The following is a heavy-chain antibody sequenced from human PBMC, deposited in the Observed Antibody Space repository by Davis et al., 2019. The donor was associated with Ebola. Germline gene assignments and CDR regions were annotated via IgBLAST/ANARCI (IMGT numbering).Heavy chain of an antibody. D-gene: IGHD6-6*01. J-gene: IGHJ6*02. CDR2: ISSSGSTI. CDR1: GFTFSDYY. V-gene: IGHV3-11*01. Sequence: GESLKISCAASGFTFSDYYMSWIRQAPGKGLEWVSYISSSGSTIYYADSVKGRFTISRDNAKNSLYLQMNSLRAEDTAVYYCARDLVAARPYGMDVWGQGTTVTVSS. CDR3: ARDLVAARPYGMDV.